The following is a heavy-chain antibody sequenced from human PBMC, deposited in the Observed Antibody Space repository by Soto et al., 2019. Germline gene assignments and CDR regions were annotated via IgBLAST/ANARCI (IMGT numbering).Heavy chain of an antibody. V-gene: IGHV3-53*02. Sequence: ELQLVETGGGLIQTGGSLRLSCAASGFSISSNYIAWVRQPPGKGLEWVSTTFSGGNTEYAASVKGRCSISRDNYKNTLYLQMDNLNVEDTAVYYCSRKPPSAIQGWAFDMDVWGQGTTVTVSS. CDR1: GFSISSNY. CDR2: TFSGGNT. J-gene: IGHJ6*02. CDR3: SRKPPSAIQGWAFDMDV. D-gene: IGHD2-21*01.